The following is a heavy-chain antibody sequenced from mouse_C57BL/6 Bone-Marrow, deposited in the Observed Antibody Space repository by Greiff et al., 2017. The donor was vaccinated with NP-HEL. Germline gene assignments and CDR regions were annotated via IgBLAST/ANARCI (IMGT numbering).Heavy chain of an antibody. J-gene: IGHJ3*01. CDR3: PGGGNYVILFAY. CDR1: GFNIKDDY. Sequence: VQLQQSAAELVRPGASVQLSCTASGFNIKDDYMHWVKQRPEQGLEWIGWIDPENGDTEYASKFPGKATITADTSSKTAYLQLRRLTSEDTAVYYWPGGGNYVILFAYWGQGTLVTVSA. V-gene: IGHV14-4*01. D-gene: IGHD2-1*01. CDR2: IDPENGDT.